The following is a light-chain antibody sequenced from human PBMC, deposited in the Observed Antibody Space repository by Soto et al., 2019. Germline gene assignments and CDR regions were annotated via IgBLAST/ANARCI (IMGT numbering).Light chain of an antibody. CDR2: TAS. Sequence: DIQMTQSPSSLSASVGDTVTITCRASQSISSHLNWYQQKPGKAPNLLIYTASNLQSGVPSRSSGSGSGTDFTLTISSLQPEDFATYYCQQSYSNPISFGQGTRLEIK. CDR1: QSISSH. V-gene: IGKV1-39*01. J-gene: IGKJ5*01. CDR3: QQSYSNPIS.